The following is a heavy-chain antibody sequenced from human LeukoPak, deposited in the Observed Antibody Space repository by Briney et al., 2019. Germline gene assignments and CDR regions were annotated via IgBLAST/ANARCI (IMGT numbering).Heavy chain of an antibody. J-gene: IGHJ4*02. V-gene: IGHV3-33*08. CDR1: GFTFSSYG. D-gene: IGHD6-13*01. CDR3: TRDIVAAGTFDY. CDR2: IWYGGSSK. Sequence: PGRSLRLSCAASGFTFSSYGMHWVRQAPGKGLEWVAVIWYGGSSKYYADSVKGRFTISRDNSKNTLYLQMNSLRAEDTAVYYCTRDIVAAGTFDYWGQGTLVTVSS.